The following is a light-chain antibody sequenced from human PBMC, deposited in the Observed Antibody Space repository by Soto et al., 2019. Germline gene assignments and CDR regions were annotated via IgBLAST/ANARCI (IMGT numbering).Light chain of an antibody. CDR2: DAT. CDR3: CSYTSRSTWV. CDR1: NSDVGSYDY. V-gene: IGLV2-14*01. Sequence: QSVLTQPASVSGSPGQSITISCTGTNSDVGSYDYVSWYQQHPGKVPKLIIYDATYRPSGVSYRFSGSKSGNTASLTISVLQAEDEADYYWCSYTSRSTWVFGGGTKLTVL. J-gene: IGLJ3*02.